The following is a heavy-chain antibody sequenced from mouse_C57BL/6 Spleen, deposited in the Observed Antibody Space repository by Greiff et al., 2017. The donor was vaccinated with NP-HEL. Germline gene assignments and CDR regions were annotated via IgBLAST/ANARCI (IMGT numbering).Heavy chain of an antibody. V-gene: IGHV1-61*01. D-gene: IGHD2-3*01. Sequence: QVQLQQPGAELVRPGSSVKLSCKASGYTFTSYWMAWVKQRPGQGLEWIGNIYPSDSETHYNQKFKDKATLTVDKSSSTAYMQLSSLTSEDSAVYYCARRDGYYAMDYWGQGTSVTVSS. CDR1: GYTFTSYW. CDR3: ARRDGYYAMDY. CDR2: IYPSDSET. J-gene: IGHJ4*01.